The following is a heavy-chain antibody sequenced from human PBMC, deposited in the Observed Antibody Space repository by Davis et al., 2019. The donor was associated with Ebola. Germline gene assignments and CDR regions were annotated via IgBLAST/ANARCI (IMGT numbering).Heavy chain of an antibody. Sequence: SETLSLTCTVSGGSISSSDHYWGWIRQPPGKGLEWIGEINHSGSTNYNPSLKNRVTISVDTSKNQFSLKLSSVTAADTAVYYCATLSGWIHYWGQGTLVTVSS. V-gene: IGHV4-39*01. D-gene: IGHD6-19*01. J-gene: IGHJ4*02. CDR3: ATLSGWIHY. CDR1: GGSISSSDHY. CDR2: INHSGST.